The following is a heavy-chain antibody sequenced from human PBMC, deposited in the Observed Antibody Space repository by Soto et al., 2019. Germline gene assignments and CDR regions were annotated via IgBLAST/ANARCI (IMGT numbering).Heavy chain of an antibody. J-gene: IGHJ6*02. D-gene: IGHD3-22*01. CDR2: IIPIFGTA. Sequence: SVQVSCKASGGTFRSYAISWVRQAPGQGLEGMGGIIPIFGTANYAQKFQGRVTITADESTSTAYMELSSLRSEDTAVYYCARDRDDSSGYYVGVNYYYYYGMDVWGQGTTVTVSS. CDR1: GGTFRSYA. CDR3: ARDRDDSSGYYVGVNYYYYYGMDV. V-gene: IGHV1-69*13.